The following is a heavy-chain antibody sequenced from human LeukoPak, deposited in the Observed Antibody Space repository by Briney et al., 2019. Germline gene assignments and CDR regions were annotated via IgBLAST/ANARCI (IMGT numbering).Heavy chain of an antibody. CDR1: GFTFSSYW. J-gene: IGHJ5*01. V-gene: IGHV3-7*01. CDR2: IKQDVNEK. CDR3: AKEGAYPIITYDS. D-gene: IGHD3-10*01. Sequence: PGGSLRLSCAASGFTFSSYWMNWVRQAPGKGLEWVSNIKQDVNEKHYEDSVNGRFSISRDNTKNSLYLQMDSLRAEDTAVYYCAKEGAYPIITYDSWGQGALVTVSS.